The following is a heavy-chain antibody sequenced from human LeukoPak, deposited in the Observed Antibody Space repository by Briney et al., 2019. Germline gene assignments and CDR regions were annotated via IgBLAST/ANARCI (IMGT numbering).Heavy chain of an antibody. CDR2: IIPIFGTA. J-gene: IGHJ3*02. Sequence: ASVKVSCKASGGTFISYAISWVRQAPGQGLEWMGGIIPIFGTANYAQKFQGRVTITADESTSTAYMELSSLRSEDTAVYYCARIGAVAGPRGAFDIWGQGTMVTVSS. CDR3: ARIGAVAGPRGAFDI. V-gene: IGHV1-69*13. CDR1: GGTFISYA. D-gene: IGHD6-19*01.